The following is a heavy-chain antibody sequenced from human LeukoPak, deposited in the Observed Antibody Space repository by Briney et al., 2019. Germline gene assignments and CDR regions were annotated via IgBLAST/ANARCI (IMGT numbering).Heavy chain of an antibody. J-gene: IGHJ4*02. CDR1: GGSMSPYH. V-gene: IGHV4-59*08. CDR2: IYYSGST. Sequence: SETLSLTCTVSGGSMSPYHWGWIRQPPGKGLEWTGYIYYSGSTNYNPSLKSRVTISVDTSKNQFSLKLSSVTAADTAIYYCARAVSGRFDYWGQGTMVTVSS. D-gene: IGHD6-19*01. CDR3: ARAVSGRFDY.